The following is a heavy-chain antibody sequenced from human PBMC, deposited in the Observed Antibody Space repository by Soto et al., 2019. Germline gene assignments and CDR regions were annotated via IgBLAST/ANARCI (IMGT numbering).Heavy chain of an antibody. V-gene: IGHV3-11*01. CDR1: GFTFSDYY. D-gene: IGHD6-13*01. CDR2: ISSSGSAI. CDR3: ARDVPEIAAAGKKYFHY. Sequence: PGGSLRLSCAASGFTFSDYYISWIRQAPWKGLEWVSYISSSGSAIYYADSVKGRFTISRDNTKNSLYLQMNSLRVEDTAVYYCARDVPEIAAAGKKYFHYCGQGTLVTVSS. J-gene: IGHJ4*02.